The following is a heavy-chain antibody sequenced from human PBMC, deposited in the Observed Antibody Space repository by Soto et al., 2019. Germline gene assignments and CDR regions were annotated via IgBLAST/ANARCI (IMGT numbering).Heavy chain of an antibody. CDR1: GGTFSSYA. CDR2: IIPIFGTA. D-gene: IGHD1-26*01. V-gene: IGHV1-69*13. CDR3: ARFPFYSGSYNYYYGMDV. J-gene: IGHJ6*02. Sequence: SVKVSCKASGGTFSSYAISWVRQAPGQGLEWMGGIIPIFGTANYAQKFQGRVTITADESTSTAYMELSSLRSEDTAVYYCARFPFYSGSYNYYYGMDVWGQGTTVTVSS.